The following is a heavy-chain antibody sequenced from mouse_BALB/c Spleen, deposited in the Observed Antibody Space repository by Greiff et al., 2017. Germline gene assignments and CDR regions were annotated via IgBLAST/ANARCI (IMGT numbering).Heavy chain of an antibody. CDR1: GFSLTSYG. CDR2: IWSGGST. CDR3: ARMDYRYGTY. J-gene: IGHJ3*01. V-gene: IGHV2-2*02. Sequence: QVQLQQPGPGLVQPSQSLSITCTVSGFSLTSYGVHWVRQSPGKGLEWLGVIWSGGSTDYNAAFISRLSISKDNSKSQVFFKMNSLQANDTAIYYCARMDYRYGTYWGQGTLVTVSA. D-gene: IGHD2-14*01.